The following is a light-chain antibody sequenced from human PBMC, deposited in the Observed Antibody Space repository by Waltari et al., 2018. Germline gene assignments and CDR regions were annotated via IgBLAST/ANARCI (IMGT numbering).Light chain of an antibody. CDR2: EDN. CDR3: QSYDGSSVV. Sequence: NFMLTQPHSMSESPEKTVIISCTRSSASIASLSVLWFQQRPGSAPTTVIFEDNQRPSGVPDRFSGSIDSSSNSASLTISGLKPEDEADYYCQSYDGSSVVFGGGTKLTVL. V-gene: IGLV6-57*04. J-gene: IGLJ2*01. CDR1: SASIASLS.